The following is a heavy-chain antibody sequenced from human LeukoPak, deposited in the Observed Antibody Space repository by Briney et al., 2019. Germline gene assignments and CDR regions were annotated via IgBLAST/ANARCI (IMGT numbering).Heavy chain of an antibody. CDR2: MYTDGST. D-gene: IGHD4-23*01. CDR1: SGSISSDNHY. Sequence: SQTLSLTCTVSSGSISSDNHYWSWIRQPAGKGLEWIGRMYTDGSTNYNPSLKSRVTISVDMSKNQFSLKLNSVTAADTAVYYCARDGRGGKPYYFDNWGQGTLVIVSS. CDR3: ARDGRGGKPYYFDN. V-gene: IGHV4-61*02. J-gene: IGHJ4*02.